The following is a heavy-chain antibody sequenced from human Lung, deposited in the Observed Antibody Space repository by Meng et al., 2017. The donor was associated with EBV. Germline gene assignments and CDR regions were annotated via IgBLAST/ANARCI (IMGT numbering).Heavy chain of an antibody. CDR2: IGGSGGII. CDR1: GFSLNTYG. Sequence: EVQLLWVGGALVQPGGSLRLSCTVSGFSLNTYGVAWVRQAPGKGPEWVAGIGGSGGIINYADSVKGRFTISTDKSKNTLFLQMNSLRVEDTAIYYCAKSRGWDLLAWLDSWGHGTLVTVSS. V-gene: IGHV3-23*01. D-gene: IGHD2-15*01. CDR3: AKSRGWDLLAWLDS. J-gene: IGHJ5*01.